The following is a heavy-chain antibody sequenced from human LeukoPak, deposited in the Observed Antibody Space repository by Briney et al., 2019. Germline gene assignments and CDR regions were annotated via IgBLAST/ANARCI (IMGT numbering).Heavy chain of an antibody. J-gene: IGHJ6*01. CDR2: MNLNSGNT. CDR1: GYTFTSYD. D-gene: IGHD2-21*02. CDR3: ARGRVSTTRKLVLVTYRLYDYYYGMDV. Sequence: GASVKVSHKASGYTFTSYDINWVRQATGPGLEGMGWMNLNSGNTGYAQKSHGRVTMTRNTSISTAYMELCSLRSEDTAVYYCARGRVSTTRKLVLVTYRLYDYYYGMDVWGQGATVTVSS. V-gene: IGHV1-8*01.